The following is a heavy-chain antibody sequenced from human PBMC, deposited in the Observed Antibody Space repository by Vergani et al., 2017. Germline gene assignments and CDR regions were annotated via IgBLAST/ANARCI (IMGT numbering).Heavy chain of an antibody. CDR3: TIHGRSGWAGYFQH. CDR1: GVSIGRNSYY. V-gene: IGHV4-39*01. D-gene: IGHD6-19*01. J-gene: IGHJ1*01. CDR2: NYYTGTT. Sequence: QLQLQESGPGLVKPSETRSLTCTVSGVSIGRNSYYWGWIRQPPGKGLEWIGTNYYTGTTYYNEAHKSRLTISVYTSKNQFSMNLTSVTAAYTAVYYCTIHGRSGWAGYFQHWVQGTLVTASS.